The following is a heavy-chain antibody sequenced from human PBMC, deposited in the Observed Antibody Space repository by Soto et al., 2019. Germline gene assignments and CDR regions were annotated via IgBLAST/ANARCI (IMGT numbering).Heavy chain of an antibody. J-gene: IGHJ4*02. CDR2: IVVGSGNT. CDR3: AAPYLDCSGGSCYDY. V-gene: IGHV1-58*01. D-gene: IGHD2-15*01. Sequence: GASVKVSCKASGFTFTSSTVQWVRQARGQRLEWIGWIVVGSGNTNYAQKFQERVTITRDMSTSTAYMELSGLRSEDTAVYYCAAPYLDCSGGSCYDYWGQGTLVTVSS. CDR1: GFTFTSST.